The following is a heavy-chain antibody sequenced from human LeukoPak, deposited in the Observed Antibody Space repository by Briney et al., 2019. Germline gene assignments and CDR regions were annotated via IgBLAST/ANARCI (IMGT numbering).Heavy chain of an antibody. CDR3: ARDPLDISRWTNAFDI. V-gene: IGHV3-30*03. Sequence: GRSLRLSCAASGFTFSSYGMHWVRQAPGKGLEWVAVLSYDGSNKYYAGSVKGRFPISRDNSKSTLHLQMNGLRAEDTAVYYCARDPLDISRWTNAFDIWGQGTTVIVS. CDR1: GFTFSSYG. D-gene: IGHD5-12*01. CDR2: LSYDGSNK. J-gene: IGHJ3*02.